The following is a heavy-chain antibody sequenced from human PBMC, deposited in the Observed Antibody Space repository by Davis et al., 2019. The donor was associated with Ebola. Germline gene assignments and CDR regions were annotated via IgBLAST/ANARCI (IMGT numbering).Heavy chain of an antibody. CDR3: ARAQFPTTSDH. CDR2: INPNSGGT. D-gene: IGHD1-1*01. CDR1: AYTFIAYY. Sequence: ASVKVSCKASAYTFIAYYIHWVRQAPGQGLEWMGRINPNSGGTNFGHKFQGRVTMTRDTSISTVYMELSRLNSDDTAVYYCARAQFPTTSDHWGQGTLVTVSS. V-gene: IGHV1-2*06. J-gene: IGHJ4*02.